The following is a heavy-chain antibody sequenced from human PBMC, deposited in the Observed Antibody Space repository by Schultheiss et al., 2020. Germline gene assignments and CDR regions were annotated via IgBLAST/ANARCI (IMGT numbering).Heavy chain of an antibody. CDR3: ARLSGTYGRDCDY. J-gene: IGHJ4*02. CDR2: ISSCSSYI. D-gene: IGHD1-26*01. V-gene: IGHV3-21*01. Sequence: GGSLSLSCAASGFTFSSYSMNWVRQAPGKGLEWVTSISSCSSYIYYADSVKGRFTISRDNAKNSLSLQMNSLRAEDTAVYYCARLSGTYGRDCDYWGQGTLVTVSS. CDR1: GFTFSSYS.